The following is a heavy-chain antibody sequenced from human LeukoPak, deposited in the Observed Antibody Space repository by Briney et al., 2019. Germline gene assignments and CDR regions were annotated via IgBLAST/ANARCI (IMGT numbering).Heavy chain of an antibody. CDR2: IYYSGST. Sequence: PSETLSLTCTVSGGSISSYYWSWIRQPPGKGLEWIGYIYYSGSTNYNPSLKSRVTIPVDTSKNQFSLKLSSVTAADTAVYYCARTVAGNYYYYYMDVWGKGTTVTISS. V-gene: IGHV4-59*01. J-gene: IGHJ6*03. CDR3: ARTVAGNYYYYYMDV. CDR1: GGSISSYY. D-gene: IGHD6-19*01.